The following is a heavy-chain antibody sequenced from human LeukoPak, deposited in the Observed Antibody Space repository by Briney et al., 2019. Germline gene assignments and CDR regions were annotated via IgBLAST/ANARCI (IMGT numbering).Heavy chain of an antibody. D-gene: IGHD2-2*01. CDR3: ARGSSTSS. Sequence: GGSLRLSCAASGFTISSYWMGWVRQAPGKGLEWVANIKQDGSEKYYVDSVKGRFTISRDNAKNPLYLQMNSLRAEDTAVYYCARGSSTSSWGQGTLVTVSS. CDR1: GFTISSYW. J-gene: IGHJ5*02. V-gene: IGHV3-7*04. CDR2: IKQDGSEK.